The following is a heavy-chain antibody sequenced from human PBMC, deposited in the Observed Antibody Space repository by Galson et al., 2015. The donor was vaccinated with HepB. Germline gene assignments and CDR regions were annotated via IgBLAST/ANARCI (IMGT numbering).Heavy chain of an antibody. CDR3: ARGPGEEGYCSSTSWPDCYDYYYRDV. D-gene: IGHD2-2*01. CDR2: ISSNGGST. Sequence: SLRLSCAASGFTFSRYAMHWVRQAPGKGLEYVSAISSNGGSTYYANSVKGRFTISRDNSKNTLYLQMGSLRAEDRAVYYCARGPGEEGYCSSTSWPDCYDYYYRDVWGKGTTVTVSS. CDR1: GFTFSRYA. V-gene: IGHV3-64*01. J-gene: IGHJ6*03.